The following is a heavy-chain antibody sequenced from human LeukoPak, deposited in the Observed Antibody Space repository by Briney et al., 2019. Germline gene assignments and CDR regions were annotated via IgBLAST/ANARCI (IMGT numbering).Heavy chain of an antibody. CDR2: ISSSGSTI. CDR1: GFTFSSYS. J-gene: IGHJ4*02. CDR3: ARDRRPPFDY. V-gene: IGHV3-48*04. Sequence: GGSLRLSCAASGFTFSSYSMNWVRQAPGKGLEWVSYISSSGSTIYYADSVKGRFTISRDNAKNSLYLQMNSLRAEDTAVYYCARDRRPPFDYWGQGTLVTVSS. D-gene: IGHD1-1*01.